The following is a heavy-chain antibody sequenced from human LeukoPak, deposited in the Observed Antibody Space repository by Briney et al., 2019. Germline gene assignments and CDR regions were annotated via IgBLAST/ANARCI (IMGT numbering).Heavy chain of an antibody. V-gene: IGHV3-48*04. CDR3: ARDKDGYYPHFDY. D-gene: IGHD3-22*01. CDR2: ISSSSSTI. Sequence: PGGSLRLSCAASGFTFSSYSMNWVRQAPGKGLEWVSYISSSSSTIYYADSVKGRFTISRDNAKNSLYLQMNSLRSDDTAVYYCARDKDGYYPHFDYWGQGTLVTVSS. CDR1: GFTFSSYS. J-gene: IGHJ4*02.